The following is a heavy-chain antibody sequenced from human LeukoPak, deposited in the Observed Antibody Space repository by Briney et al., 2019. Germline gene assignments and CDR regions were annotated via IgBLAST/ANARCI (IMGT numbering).Heavy chain of an antibody. D-gene: IGHD6-13*01. CDR3: AKVGGNTWYDPTDS. CDR1: GFTFSSYV. V-gene: IGHV3-23*01. J-gene: IGHJ4*02. Sequence: GGSLRLSCAASGFTFSSYVMSWVRQAPGKGLEWVSIISGSGDTTSYTDSVKGWFTISRDNSKNTLYLQMDSLRVGDTAIYYCAKVGGNTWYDPTDSWGQGTLVTVSS. CDR2: ISGSGDTT.